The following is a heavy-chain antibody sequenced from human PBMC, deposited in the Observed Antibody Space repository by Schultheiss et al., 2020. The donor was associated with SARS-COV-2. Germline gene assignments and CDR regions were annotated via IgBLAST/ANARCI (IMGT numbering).Heavy chain of an antibody. CDR3: ARDSGDAFDI. D-gene: IGHD7-27*01. CDR1: GGSISSGGYS. Sequence: SETLSLTCAVSGGSISSGGYSWSWIRQPPGKGLEWIGYIYHSGSTNYNPSLKSRVTISVDTSKNQFSLKLSSVTAADTAVYYCARDSGDAFDIWGQGTIVTVSS. CDR2: IYHSGST. V-gene: IGHV4-30-2*01. J-gene: IGHJ3*02.